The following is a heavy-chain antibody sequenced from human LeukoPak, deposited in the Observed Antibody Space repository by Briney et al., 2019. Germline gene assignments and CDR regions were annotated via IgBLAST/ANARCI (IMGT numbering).Heavy chain of an antibody. J-gene: IGHJ3*02. CDR2: IYYSGST. V-gene: IGHV4-59*12. CDR3: AREYGDAFDI. Sequence: SETLSLTCTVSGGSISRNYWSWIRQPPGKGPEWIGYIYYSGSTNYNPSLKSRVTISVDKSKNQFSLKLSSVTAADTAVYYCAREYGDAFDIWGQGTMVTVSS. D-gene: IGHD4-17*01. CDR1: GGSISRNY.